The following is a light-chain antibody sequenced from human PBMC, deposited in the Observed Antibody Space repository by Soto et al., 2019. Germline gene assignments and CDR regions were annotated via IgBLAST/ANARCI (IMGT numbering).Light chain of an antibody. CDR2: GAS. J-gene: IGKJ1*01. CDR1: ENVRTF. Sequence: VLTQSPATLSLSPGERATLSCRASENVRTFVDWYQQKHGQAPRLLIYGASNRATDIPARFSGSGSGTDFTLTISNLEPEDFAVYYCQQHSHWPPWTFGQGTRVEIQ. V-gene: IGKV3-11*01. CDR3: QQHSHWPPWT.